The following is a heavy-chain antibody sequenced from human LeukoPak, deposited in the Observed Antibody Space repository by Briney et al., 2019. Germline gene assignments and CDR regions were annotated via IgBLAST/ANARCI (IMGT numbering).Heavy chain of an antibody. CDR1: GFTFSSYE. D-gene: IGHD3-22*01. CDR2: INHSGST. V-gene: IGHV4-34*01. Sequence: GSLRLSCAASGFTFSSYEMNWVRQAPGKGLEWIGEINHSGSTNYNPSLKSRVTISVDTSKNQFSLKLSSVTAADTAVYYCARHRSGYRRYFDYWGQGTLVTVSS. CDR3: ARHRSGYRRYFDY. J-gene: IGHJ4*02.